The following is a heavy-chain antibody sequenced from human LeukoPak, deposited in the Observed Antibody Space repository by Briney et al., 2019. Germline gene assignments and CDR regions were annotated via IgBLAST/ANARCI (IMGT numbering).Heavy chain of an antibody. CDR1: GFTFSDYY. Sequence: NPGGSLRLSCAASGFTFSDYYMSWIRQAPGKGLEWVSYISSASSYTNYADSVKGRFTISRDNAKNSLYLQMNSLRGEDTAVYYCARGRYCSGGRCYSDFDYWGQGTLVTVFS. V-gene: IGHV3-11*06. CDR3: ARGRYCSGGRCYSDFDY. D-gene: IGHD2-15*01. CDR2: ISSASSYT. J-gene: IGHJ4*02.